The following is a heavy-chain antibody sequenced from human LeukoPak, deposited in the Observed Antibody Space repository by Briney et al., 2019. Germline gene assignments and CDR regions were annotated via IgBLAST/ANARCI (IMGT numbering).Heavy chain of an antibody. D-gene: IGHD6-13*01. CDR3: ARGGYRSSSPFDY. CDR1: GFSLSSYW. CDR2: INSDGSST. Sequence: GGSLRLSCAASGFSLSSYWMHWVRHAPGKGLVWVSRINSDGSSTSYADSVKGRFTVSRDNAKNTLYLQMNSLRAEDTAVYYCARGGYRSSSPFDYWGQGTLVTVSS. V-gene: IGHV3-74*01. J-gene: IGHJ4*02.